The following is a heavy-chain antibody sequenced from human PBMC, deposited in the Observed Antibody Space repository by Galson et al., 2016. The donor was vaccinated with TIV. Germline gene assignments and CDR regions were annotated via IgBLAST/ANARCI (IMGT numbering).Heavy chain of an antibody. Sequence: SLRLSCAASGFSFGDYARHWVRQAPGKGLEWVSGLNWNSGSVDFADSVKGRFTISRDNAKNSLYLQMNSLRGEDTALYYFAKAKSIFGVVPLRAFDVWGQGTTVTFSS. CDR3: AKAKSIFGVVPLRAFDV. CDR1: GFSFGDYA. D-gene: IGHD3-3*01. J-gene: IGHJ3*01. V-gene: IGHV3-9*01. CDR2: LNWNSGSV.